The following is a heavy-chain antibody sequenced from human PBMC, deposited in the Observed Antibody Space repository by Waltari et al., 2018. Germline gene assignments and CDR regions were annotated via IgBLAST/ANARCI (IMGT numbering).Heavy chain of an antibody. D-gene: IGHD6-19*01. V-gene: IGHV4-31*03. J-gene: IGHJ4*02. CDR1: GASISSAGYS. CDR2: IYYSGNT. Sequence: QVQLQESGPGLVKPSQTLSLTCTVSGASISSAGYSWSWIRQHPGKGLEWIGYIYYSGNTYSNPSLKSRVAMSVDTSKNQFSLKLSSVTAVDTAVYYCARSHGIVVAGAYYLDYWGQGTLVTVSS. CDR3: ARSHGIVVAGAYYLDY.